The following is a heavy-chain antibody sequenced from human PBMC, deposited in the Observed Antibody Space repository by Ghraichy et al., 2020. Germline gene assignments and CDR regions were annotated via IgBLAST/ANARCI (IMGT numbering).Heavy chain of an antibody. V-gene: IGHV1-18*01. CDR1: GYTYISYD. CDR2: INAYNGNT. Sequence: ASVKVSCKASGYTYISYDISWVRQAPGQGLEWMGCINAYNGNTKYLQKFQCRVTMTTDKSTSTAYMELGSLTSDDTAVYYCARDLTGKRPFDYWGQGTQVIVSS. CDR3: ARDLTGKRPFDY. D-gene: IGHD3-9*01. J-gene: IGHJ4*02.